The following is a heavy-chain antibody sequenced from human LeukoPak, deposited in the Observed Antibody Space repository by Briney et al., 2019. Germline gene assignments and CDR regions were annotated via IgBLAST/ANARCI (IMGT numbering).Heavy chain of an antibody. D-gene: IGHD2-15*01. J-gene: IGHJ4*02. CDR2: IRSSGNTI. CDR3: AKDSHVVAATPYYFDD. Sequence: GGSLRLSCAASGFTFSDYSMSWIRQAPGKGLEWVSYIRSSGNTIYYADSVKGRFTISRDNSKNTLYLQMNSLRAEDTAVFYCAKDSHVVAATPYYFDDWGQGTLVTVSS. V-gene: IGHV3-11*01. CDR1: GFTFSDYS.